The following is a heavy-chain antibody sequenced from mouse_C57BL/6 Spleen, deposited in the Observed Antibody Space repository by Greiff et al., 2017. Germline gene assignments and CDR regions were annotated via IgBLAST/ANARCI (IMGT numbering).Heavy chain of an antibody. J-gene: IGHJ2*01. D-gene: IGHD1-1*01. Sequence: VQLQQPGAELVMPGASVKLSCKASGYTFTSYWMHWVKQRPGQGLEWIGEIDPSDSYTNYNQKFKGKSTLTVDKSSSTAYMQLSSLTSEDSAVYYCARGYGSSGGYYFDYWGQGTTLTVSS. CDR1: GYTFTSYW. CDR2: IDPSDSYT. CDR3: ARGYGSSGGYYFDY. V-gene: IGHV1-69*01.